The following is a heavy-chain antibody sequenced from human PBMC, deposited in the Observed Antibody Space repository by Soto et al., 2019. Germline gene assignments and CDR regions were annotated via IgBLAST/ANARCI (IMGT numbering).Heavy chain of an antibody. CDR3: ARGPRIYDFWSGYYNWFDP. J-gene: IGHJ5*02. CDR1: GGTFSSYA. CDR2: IIPILGTA. D-gene: IGHD3-3*01. V-gene: IGHV1-69*13. Sequence: SVKVSCKASGGTFSSYAISWVRQAPGQGLEWMGGIIPILGTANYAQKFQGRVTITADESTSTAYMELSSLRSEDTAVYYCARGPRIYDFWSGYYNWFDPWGQGTLVTVSS.